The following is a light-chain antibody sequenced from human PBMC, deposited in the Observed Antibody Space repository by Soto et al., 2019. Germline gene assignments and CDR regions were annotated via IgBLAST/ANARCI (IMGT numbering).Light chain of an antibody. CDR2: DVS. CDR1: SSDVGGYNY. V-gene: IGLV2-14*01. J-gene: IGLJ2*01. Sequence: QSVLTQPASVSGSPGQSITISCTGTSSDVGGYNYVSWYQQHPGKAPKLMIYDVSNRPSGVSNRFSGSKSGNTASLTISGLQAEDEADYYCSSYTSSSTPLVFRGGTKLTVL. CDR3: SSYTSSSTPLV.